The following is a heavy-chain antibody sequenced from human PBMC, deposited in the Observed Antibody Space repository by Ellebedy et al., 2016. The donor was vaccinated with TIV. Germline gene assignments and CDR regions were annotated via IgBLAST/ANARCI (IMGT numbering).Heavy chain of an antibody. CDR1: GFTFSDYY. Sequence: GESLKISCAASGFTFSDYYMSWIRQAPGKGLEWVGRIRNKAKSYTTEYAASVRGRFTISRDDSENSVYLQMNSLKSDDTAVYYCAREMGSRGSDDALDFWGRGTMVTVSS. CDR3: AREMGSRGSDDALDF. D-gene: IGHD2-15*01. V-gene: IGHV3-72*01. J-gene: IGHJ3*01. CDR2: IRNKAKSYTT.